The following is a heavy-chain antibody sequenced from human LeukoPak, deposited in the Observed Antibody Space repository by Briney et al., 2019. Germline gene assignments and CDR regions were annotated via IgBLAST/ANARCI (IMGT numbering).Heavy chain of an antibody. CDR3: ARHVSGGRFGEFLEWFDP. CDR1: GGSISSYY. CDR2: IYYSGST. Sequence: SEPLSLTCTVSGGSISSYYWSWIRQPPGKGLEWIGYIYYSGSTNYNPSLKSRVTISVDTSKNQFSLKLSSVTAADTAVYYCARHVSGGRFGEFLEWFDPWGQGTLVTVSS. D-gene: IGHD3-10*01. V-gene: IGHV4-59*08. J-gene: IGHJ5*02.